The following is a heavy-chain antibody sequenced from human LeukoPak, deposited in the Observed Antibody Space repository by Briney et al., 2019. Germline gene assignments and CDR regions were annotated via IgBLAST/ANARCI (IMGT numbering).Heavy chain of an antibody. Sequence: GASVKASCKASGYTFTSYYMHWVRQAPGQGLEWMGWINPNSGDTNFAQKFQGRVTMTRDTSISTVYMELSRLRSDDTAVFYCARGYYDSSDFEYFQHWGQGTLVTVSS. CDR1: GYTFTSYY. CDR2: INPNSGDT. V-gene: IGHV1-2*02. J-gene: IGHJ1*01. CDR3: ARGYYDSSDFEYFQH. D-gene: IGHD3-22*01.